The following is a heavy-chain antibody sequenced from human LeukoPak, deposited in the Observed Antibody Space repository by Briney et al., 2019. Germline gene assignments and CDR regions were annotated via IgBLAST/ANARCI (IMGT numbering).Heavy chain of an antibody. CDR3: ARGKTTYYHDSSGSFDI. CDR2: IYYSGST. Sequence: SETLSLTCTVSGGSISSYYWSWIRQPPGKGLEWIGYIYYSGSTNYNPSLKSRVSISVDTSKNQFSLKLSSVTAADTAVYYCARGKTTYYHDSSGSFDIWGQGTMVTVSS. D-gene: IGHD3-22*01. CDR1: GGSISSYY. J-gene: IGHJ3*02. V-gene: IGHV4-59*01.